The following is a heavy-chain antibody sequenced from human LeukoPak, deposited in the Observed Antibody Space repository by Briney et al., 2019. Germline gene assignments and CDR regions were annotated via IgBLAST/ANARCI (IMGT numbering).Heavy chain of an antibody. V-gene: IGHV3-21*01. CDR3: AAGGFKYSFNI. CDR1: GFTFSSYA. J-gene: IGHJ3*02. Sequence: GGSLRLSCAASGFTFSSYAMSWVRQAAGKGLEWVSSIDSSSTSIYYADSVKGRFAISRDNAKNSLYLQMNSLRAEDTAVYYCAAGGFKYSFNIWGQGTMVSVSS. D-gene: IGHD2-15*01. CDR2: IDSSSTSI.